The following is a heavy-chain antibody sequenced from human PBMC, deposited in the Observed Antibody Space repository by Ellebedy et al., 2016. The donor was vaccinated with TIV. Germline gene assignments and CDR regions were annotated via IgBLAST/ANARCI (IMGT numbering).Heavy chain of an antibody. V-gene: IGHV4-39*01. CDR2: FYYIVNT. Sequence: MPSETLSLTCDVSGGSISNNSFYWGWRRPRPGQGLEWLGCFYYIVNTYYNPSLKSRITVSVDASKNQFSLRLSSVTAADTAVYYCARHRGSGDRFRFDFWGQGILVTVSS. J-gene: IGHJ4*02. D-gene: IGHD3-10*01. CDR1: GGSISNNSFY. CDR3: ARHRGSGDRFRFDF.